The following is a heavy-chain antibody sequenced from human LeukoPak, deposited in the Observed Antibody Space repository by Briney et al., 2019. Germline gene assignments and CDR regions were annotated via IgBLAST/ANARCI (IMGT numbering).Heavy chain of an antibody. V-gene: IGHV3-9*03. J-gene: IGHJ4*02. CDR1: GFTFDDYA. D-gene: IGHD3-22*01. CDR3: AKGVYYDSSGLIDY. CDR2: IRWYSSSI. Sequence: GGSLRLSCAASGFTFDDYAMRSVRQAPRKCLEWVSGIRWYSSSIGYAYSVKGRFTISRDNAKNSLYLQMNSLRAEDMALYYCAKGVYYDSSGLIDYWGQGAGVTVSS.